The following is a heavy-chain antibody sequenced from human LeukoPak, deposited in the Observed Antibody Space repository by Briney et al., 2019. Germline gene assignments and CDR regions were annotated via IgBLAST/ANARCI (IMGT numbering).Heavy chain of an antibody. D-gene: IGHD4/OR15-4a*01. V-gene: IGHV4-31*03. Sequence: PSETLSLTCTVSGGSISSGGYYWSWIRQHPGKGLEWIGYIYYSGSTYYNPSLKSRVTISVDTSKNQFSLKLSSVTAADTAVYYCARGVLGLFYFDYWGQGTLVTVSS. CDR2: IYYSGST. CDR1: GGSISSGGYY. CDR3: ARGVLGLFYFDY. J-gene: IGHJ4*02.